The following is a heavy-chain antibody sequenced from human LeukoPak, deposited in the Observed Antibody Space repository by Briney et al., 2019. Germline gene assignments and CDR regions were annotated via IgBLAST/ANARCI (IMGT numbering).Heavy chain of an antibody. D-gene: IGHD5-12*01. Sequence: GGSLRLSCAASGFTFSSYWMSWVRQAPGKGLEWVANIKQDGSEKYYVDSVKGRFTISRDNAKNSLYLQMNSLRAEGTAVYYCARSIVATRDGYFDYWGQGTLVTVSS. CDR3: ARSIVATRDGYFDY. J-gene: IGHJ4*02. CDR2: IKQDGSEK. CDR1: GFTFSSYW. V-gene: IGHV3-7*01.